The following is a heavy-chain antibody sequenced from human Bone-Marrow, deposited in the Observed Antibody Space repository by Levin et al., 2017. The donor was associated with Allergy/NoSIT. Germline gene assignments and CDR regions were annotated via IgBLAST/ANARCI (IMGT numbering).Heavy chain of an antibody. CDR1: GSTLSEVS. CDR2: FDQETDET. J-gene: IGHJ4*02. CDR3: ARHRVLIGTLDY. D-gene: IGHD1-14*01. Sequence: ASVKVSCKVSGSTLSEVSVNWVRQSPGEGLEWMGRFDQETDETDNPQKFRGRVTMTSDTSVSTVYMELNTLRSDDSAVYYCARHRVLIGTLDYWGQGTLVTVSS. V-gene: IGHV1-24*01.